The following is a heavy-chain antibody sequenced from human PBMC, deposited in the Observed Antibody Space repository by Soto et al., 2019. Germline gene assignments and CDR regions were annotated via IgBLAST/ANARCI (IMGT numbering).Heavy chain of an antibody. V-gene: IGHV3-30*18. D-gene: IGHD5-18*01. Sequence: QVQLVESGGGVVQPGRSLRLSCAASGFTFRGYGMHWVRQAPGRGLEWVALISYDGSIKDYADSVRGRFTISRDNSKNTLYLQMNSLRAEDTAVYYCANSEYSRYKNRDVWGQGTTVTVSS. J-gene: IGHJ6*02. CDR3: ANSEYSRYKNRDV. CDR2: ISYDGSIK. CDR1: GFTFRGYG.